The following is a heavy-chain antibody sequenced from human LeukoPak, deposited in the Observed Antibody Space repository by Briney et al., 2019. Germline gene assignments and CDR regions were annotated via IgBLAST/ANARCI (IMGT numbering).Heavy chain of an antibody. D-gene: IGHD2-21*01. Sequence: PSETLSLTCTVSGYSITTGYYWGWVRQPPGKGLEWIASIYHSGSTYYNPSLKSRVTISVDTSKNQFSLKLSSVTAADTAVYYCARDAPPYCDRATCTIHLFDYWGQGSLVTVSS. CDR3: ARDAPPYCDRATCTIHLFDY. J-gene: IGHJ4*02. CDR1: GYSITTGYY. V-gene: IGHV4-38-2*02. CDR2: IYHSGST.